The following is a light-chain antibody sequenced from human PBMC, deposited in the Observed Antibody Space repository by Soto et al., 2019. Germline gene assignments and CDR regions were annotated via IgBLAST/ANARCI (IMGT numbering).Light chain of an antibody. CDR1: ESVSSSY. V-gene: IGKV3-20*01. CDR2: GAS. Sequence: EIVLTQSPGTLSLSPGERATLSCRVSESVSSSYLAWYQQKPGQAPRLLIYGASSRATGIPDRFFGSGSGTDFTLIINRLEPEDFAVYFCQQFGSSPNTFGQGTKLEIK. CDR3: QQFGSSPNT. J-gene: IGKJ2*01.